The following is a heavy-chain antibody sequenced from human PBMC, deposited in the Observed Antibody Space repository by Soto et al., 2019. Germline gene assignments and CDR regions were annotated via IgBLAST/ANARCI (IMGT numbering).Heavy chain of an antibody. CDR3: ARHFMTTVTEYYFDF. V-gene: IGHV4-59*08. Sequence: SETLSLTCTVSGGSISSYYWSWIRQPPGKGLEWIGYIYYSGSTYQDPSLKSRVTISVDTSKNQFSLKLTSVTAADTAVYYCARHFMTTVTEYYFDFWGQGTLVTVSS. J-gene: IGHJ4*02. CDR2: IYYSGST. D-gene: IGHD4-17*01. CDR1: GGSISSYY.